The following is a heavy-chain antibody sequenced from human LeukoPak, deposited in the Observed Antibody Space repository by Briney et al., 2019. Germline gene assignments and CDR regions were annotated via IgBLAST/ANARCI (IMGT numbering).Heavy chain of an antibody. CDR2: ISTSSSYI. Sequence: GGSLRLSCAASGFTFSSYWMSWVRQAPGKGLGWVSCISTSSSYIYYADSVKGRFTISRDNAKNSLYLQMNSLRAEDTAVYYCARVRLQPRTLLDDAFDIWGQGTMVTVSS. D-gene: IGHD1-14*01. CDR3: ARVRLQPRTLLDDAFDI. CDR1: GFTFSSYW. J-gene: IGHJ3*02. V-gene: IGHV3-21*01.